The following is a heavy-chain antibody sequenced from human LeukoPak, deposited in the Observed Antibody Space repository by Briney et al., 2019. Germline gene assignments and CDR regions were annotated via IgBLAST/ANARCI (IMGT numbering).Heavy chain of an antibody. CDR3: TTDGLITIFGVVIMARYYFDY. CDR1: GFTFSSYA. CDR2: ISGSGSST. J-gene: IGHJ4*02. D-gene: IGHD3-3*01. Sequence: PSGSLSLSCAASGFTFSSYAMSWVRQAPGKGLEWISAISGSGSSTYYADSVKGQFHISRDNSKNTLYLQMNSLKTEDTAVYYCTTDGLITIFGVVIMARYYFDYWGQGTLVTVSS. V-gene: IGHV3-23*01.